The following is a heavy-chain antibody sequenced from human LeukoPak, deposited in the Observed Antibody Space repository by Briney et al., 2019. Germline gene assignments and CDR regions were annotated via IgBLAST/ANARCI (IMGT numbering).Heavy chain of an antibody. V-gene: IGHV1-46*01. Sequence: ASVKVSCKASGYTFTSYYTHWVRQAPGQGLEWMAIINGSGDNTNYAQKFQGRVTMTRDTPTSTVYMDVRILRCDDTAVYYCARGRTNGFNTFDYWGPGTLDIVSS. CDR1: GYTFTSYY. CDR2: INGSGDNT. D-gene: IGHD5-24*01. J-gene: IGHJ4*02. CDR3: ARGRTNGFNTFDY.